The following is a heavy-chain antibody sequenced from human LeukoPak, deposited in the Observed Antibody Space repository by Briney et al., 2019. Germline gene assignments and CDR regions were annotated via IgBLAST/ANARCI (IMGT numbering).Heavy chain of an antibody. Sequence: KTGESLKISCKGSGYSFTSYWIGWVRQMPGKGLEWMGIIYPGDSDTRYSPSFQGQVTISADKSISTAYLQWSSLKASDTAMYYCARGGSYYDILTGYPSFDYWGQGTLVTVSS. CDR3: ARGGSYYDILTGYPSFDY. V-gene: IGHV5-51*01. CDR1: GYSFTSYW. D-gene: IGHD3-9*01. J-gene: IGHJ4*02. CDR2: IYPGDSDT.